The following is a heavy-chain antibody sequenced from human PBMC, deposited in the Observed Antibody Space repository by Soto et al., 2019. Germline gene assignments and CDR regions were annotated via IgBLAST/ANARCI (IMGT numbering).Heavy chain of an antibody. CDR3: AKDRYLDHDSRGYLFDN. J-gene: IGHJ4*02. CDR1: GFTFTTSA. CDR2: ISGYGVCT. D-gene: IGHD3-22*01. V-gene: IGHV3-23*01. Sequence: PGGSLRLSCVASGFTFTTSAMTWVRQAPGKGLEWVSTISGYGVCTFYADSVKGRFTISRDNFKSTLYLQMDGLRAEDTALYYCAKDRYLDHDSRGYLFDNWGQGTLVTVSS.